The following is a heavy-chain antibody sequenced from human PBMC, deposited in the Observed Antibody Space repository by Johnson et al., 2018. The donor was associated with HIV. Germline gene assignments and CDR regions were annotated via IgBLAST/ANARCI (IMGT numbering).Heavy chain of an antibody. CDR3: ARGAFRVRGVYDAFES. V-gene: IGHV3-13*01. CDR2: IGTAGDT. Sequence: VQLVESGGGLVQPGGSLRLSCAASGFTFSSYDMHWVRQATGKGLEWVSAIGTAGDTYYPGSVKGRFTISRENAKNSLYLQMNSLRAGDTAVYYCARGAFRVRGVYDAFESWGQGTMVTVSS. CDR1: GFTFSSYD. J-gene: IGHJ3*02. D-gene: IGHD3-10*01.